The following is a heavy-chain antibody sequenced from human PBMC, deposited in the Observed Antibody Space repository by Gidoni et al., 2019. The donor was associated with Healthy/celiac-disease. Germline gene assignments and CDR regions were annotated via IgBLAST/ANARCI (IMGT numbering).Heavy chain of an antibody. V-gene: IGHV3-21*01. CDR3: ARAEGNYDILTGYYIPSFDY. CDR2: ISSSSSYI. D-gene: IGHD3-9*01. Sequence: EVQLVESGGGLVKPGGSLRLSCAASGFTFSSYSMNWVRQAPGKGLEWVSSISSSSSYIYYADSVKGRFTISRDNAKNSLYLQMNSLRAEDTAVYYCARAEGNYDILTGYYIPSFDYWGQGTLVTVSS. CDR1: GFTFSSYS. J-gene: IGHJ4*02.